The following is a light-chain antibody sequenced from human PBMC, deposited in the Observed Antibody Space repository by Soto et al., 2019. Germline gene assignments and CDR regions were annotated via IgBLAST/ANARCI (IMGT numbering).Light chain of an antibody. CDR2: KAS. CDR1: QSVSSW. V-gene: IGKV1-5*03. Sequence: IQMTQSPSTLSASVGDRVIITCRASQSVSSWLAWYQHKPGKAPNLLIYKASLLASGVPSRFSGSGSGTEFTLTISSLQPDDFATYYCQQHRSYPVTFGQGTRLEIK. J-gene: IGKJ5*01. CDR3: QQHRSYPVT.